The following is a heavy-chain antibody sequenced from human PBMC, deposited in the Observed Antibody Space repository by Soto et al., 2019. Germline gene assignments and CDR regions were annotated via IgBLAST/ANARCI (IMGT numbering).Heavy chain of an antibody. CDR2: IIPMFGTA. V-gene: IGHV1-69*13. CDR3: ARSVGVTTLSYLDY. Sequence: SVKVSCKASGGTFSSYGISWVRQAPGQGLEWLGGIIPMFGTATSTQNFQGRLTITADESTSTAYMELSSLTSEDTAVYFCARSVGVTTLSYLDYWGQGTLVTVS. J-gene: IGHJ4*02. CDR1: GGTFSSYG. D-gene: IGHD1-26*01.